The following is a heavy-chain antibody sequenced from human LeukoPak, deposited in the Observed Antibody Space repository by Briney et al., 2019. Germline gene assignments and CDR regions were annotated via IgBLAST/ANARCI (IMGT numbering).Heavy chain of an antibody. V-gene: IGHV3-33*01. D-gene: IGHD3-22*01. J-gene: IGHJ3*02. Sequence: PGRSLRLSCEASGFTFSSYGMHWVRQAPGKGLEWVAVIWYDGSNKYYADSVKGRFTISRDNSKNTLYLQMNSLRAEDTAVYYCARDDDYYYDSSGPGDIWGQGTMVTVSS. CDR3: ARDDDYYYDSSGPGDI. CDR2: IWYDGSNK. CDR1: GFTFSSYG.